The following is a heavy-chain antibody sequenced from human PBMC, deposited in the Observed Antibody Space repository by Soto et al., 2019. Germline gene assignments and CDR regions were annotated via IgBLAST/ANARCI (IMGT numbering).Heavy chain of an antibody. D-gene: IGHD3-3*01. CDR1: GFTFSSYA. CDR2: ISGSGGST. V-gene: IGHV3-23*01. CDR3: AKVQSNYDFWSGYSLPTYYYYGMDV. J-gene: IGHJ6*02. Sequence: VGSLRLSCAASGFTFSSYAMSWVRQAPGKGLEWVSAISGSGGSTYYADSVKGRFTISRDNSKNTLYLQMNSLRAEDTAVYYCAKVQSNYDFWSGYSLPTYYYYGMDVWGQGTTVTVSS.